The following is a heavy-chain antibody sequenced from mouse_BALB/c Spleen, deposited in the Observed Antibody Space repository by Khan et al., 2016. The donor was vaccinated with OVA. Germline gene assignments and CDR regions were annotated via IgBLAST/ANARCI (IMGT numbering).Heavy chain of an antibody. J-gene: IGHJ3*01. CDR2: IDPKTGVT. Sequence: QVQLKEPGAELVRPGASVTLSCKASGYTFPDYELHWVKQTPVHGLEWIGVIDPKTGVTAYNQKSKGKATLTAAKSSSTAYMELRSQKSRDSACCYCARWTFAYWGQGTLVTVSA. V-gene: IGHV1-15*01. CDR3: ARWTFAY. CDR1: GYTFPDYE.